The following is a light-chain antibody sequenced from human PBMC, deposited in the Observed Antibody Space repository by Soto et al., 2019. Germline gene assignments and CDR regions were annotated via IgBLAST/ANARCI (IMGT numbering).Light chain of an antibody. V-gene: IGKV3-11*01. J-gene: IGKJ4*01. CDR2: DAS. CDR1: QSVSSY. Sequence: EIVLTQSPATLSLSPGERATLSCRASQSVSSYLAWYQQKPGQAPRLLIYDASNRATGIPARFSGSGSGTDFTLTISGLEPEDFAVYYCQQRSSWPRLTFGGGTKVEIK. CDR3: QQRSSWPRLT.